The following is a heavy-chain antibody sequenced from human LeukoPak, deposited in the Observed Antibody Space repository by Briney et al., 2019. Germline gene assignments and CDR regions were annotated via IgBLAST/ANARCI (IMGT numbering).Heavy chain of an antibody. V-gene: IGHV3-33*01. Sequence: LGGSLSLSCAASGFPFSSYGMHWVRQAPGKGLEWVAVTWYDGRNNYYAASVKGRFTISRDDSKTTVYLLMNSLRAEDTAVYYCAREVAPLYFHYGMDVWGEGTTVTVSS. CDR3: AREVAPLYFHYGMDV. CDR2: TWYDGRNN. D-gene: IGHD2-21*01. J-gene: IGHJ6*01. CDR1: GFPFSSYG.